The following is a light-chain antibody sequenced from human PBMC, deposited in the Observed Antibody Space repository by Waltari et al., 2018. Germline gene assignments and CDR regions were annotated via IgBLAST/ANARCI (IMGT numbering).Light chain of an antibody. CDR3: QQSFSSPWT. CDR1: QNIRTY. CDR2: GAS. V-gene: IGKV1-39*01. Sequence: DIQMTQSPSSLSASIGDTITVTCRASQNIRTYLNGYQQKPAKAPTLLIFGASSLPRGVPSRFSGSASGTEFTLTITNLQPDDFATYFCQQSFSSPWTFGQGTTV. J-gene: IGKJ1*01.